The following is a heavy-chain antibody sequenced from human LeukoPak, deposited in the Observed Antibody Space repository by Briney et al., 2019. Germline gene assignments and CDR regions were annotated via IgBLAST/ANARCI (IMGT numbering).Heavy chain of an antibody. CDR3: ARAPSCCSSTSCHIYYYYYYMDV. CDR2: IYSGGST. J-gene: IGHJ6*03. D-gene: IGHD2-2*01. Sequence: GGSLRLSCAASGFTVSSNYMSWVRQAPGKGLEWVSVIYSGGSTYYADSVKGRFTISRDNSKNTLYLQMNSLRAEDTAVYYCARAPSCCSSTSCHIYYYYYYMDVWGKGTTVTISS. CDR1: GFTVSSNY. V-gene: IGHV3-66*01.